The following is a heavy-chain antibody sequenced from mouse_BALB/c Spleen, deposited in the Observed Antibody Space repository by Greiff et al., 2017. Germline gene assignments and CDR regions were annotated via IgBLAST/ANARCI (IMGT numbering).Heavy chain of an antibody. J-gene: IGHJ3*01. CDR1: GYTFTSYW. Sequence: QVQLQQPGAELVKPGASVKLSCKASGYTFTSYWMHWVKQRPGQGLEWIGEINPSNGRTNYNEKFKSKATLTVDKSSSTAYMQLSSLTSEDSAVYYCARSAGKAWFAYWGQGTLVTVSA. V-gene: IGHV1S81*02. D-gene: IGHD4-1*01. CDR2: INPSNGRT. CDR3: ARSAGKAWFAY.